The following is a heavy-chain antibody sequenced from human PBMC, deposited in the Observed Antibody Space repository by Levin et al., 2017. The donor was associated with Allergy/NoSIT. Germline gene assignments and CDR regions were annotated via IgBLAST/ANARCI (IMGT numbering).Heavy chain of an antibody. Sequence: ASETLSLTCTVSGGSINSYFWSWIRQPPGKGLEWIGDISYSGSTNYNPSFKSRVTISVDTSKKQLSLKLNSVTAADTAVYYCARYYGFWSGNYFDYWGQGNLVTVSS. D-gene: IGHD3-3*01. V-gene: IGHV4-59*01. J-gene: IGHJ4*02. CDR1: GGSINSYF. CDR2: ISYSGST. CDR3: ARYYGFWSGNYFDY.